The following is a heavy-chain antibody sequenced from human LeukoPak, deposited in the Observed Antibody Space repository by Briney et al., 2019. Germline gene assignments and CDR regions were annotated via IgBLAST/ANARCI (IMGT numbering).Heavy chain of an antibody. V-gene: IGHV1-18*01. CDR3: ARSRYCSSGSCYRFDP. CDR2: ISAYNGST. D-gene: IGHD2-15*01. J-gene: IGHJ5*02. CDR1: GYTFTSYG. Sequence: ASVKVSCKASGYTFTSYGISWVRQAPGQGLEWMGWISAYNGSTNYAQKLQGRVTMTTDTSTSTAYMELRSLRSDDTAVYYCARSRYCSSGSCYRFDPWGQGTLVTVSS.